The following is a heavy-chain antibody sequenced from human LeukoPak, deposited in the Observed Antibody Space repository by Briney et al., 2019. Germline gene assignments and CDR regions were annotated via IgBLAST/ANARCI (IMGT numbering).Heavy chain of an antibody. J-gene: IGHJ4*02. CDR3: ASGCSSTSCLDY. D-gene: IGHD2-2*01. CDR1: GFTFSNYW. V-gene: IGHV3-74*01. CDR2: INNDGSTT. Sequence: GGSLRLSCAASGFTFSNYWMHWVRQTPGKGLVWVSRINNDGSTTSYADSVKGRFTTSRDNAKNSLYLQMNSLRAEDTAVYYCASGCSSTSCLDYWGQGTLVTVSS.